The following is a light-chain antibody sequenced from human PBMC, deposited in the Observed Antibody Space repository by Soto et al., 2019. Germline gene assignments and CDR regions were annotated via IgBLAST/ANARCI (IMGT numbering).Light chain of an antibody. CDR1: QSISSNH. CDR3: LQYVSWM. J-gene: IGKJ1*01. V-gene: IGKV3-20*01. CDR2: GTS. Sequence: EIVLTQSPGTLSVSPGERATLSCRASQSISSNHLAWYQQKPGQAPRLLIYGTSSRATGIPDRFSGSGSGTDFTLTISRLEPEDSAIYYCLQYVSWMFGPGTKVEIK.